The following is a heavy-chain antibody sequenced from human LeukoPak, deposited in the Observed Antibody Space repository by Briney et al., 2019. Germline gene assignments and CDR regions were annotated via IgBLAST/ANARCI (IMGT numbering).Heavy chain of an antibody. V-gene: IGHV3-48*01. CDR1: GFTFSCYS. CDR2: ISSSSSTI. Sequence: PGGSLRLSCAASGFTFSCYSMNWVRQAPGKGLEWVSYISSSSSTIYYADSVKGRFTISRDNAKNSLYLQMNSLRAEDTAVYYCARVGLLGADYYWGQGTLVTVSS. J-gene: IGHJ4*02. CDR3: ARVGLLGADYY. D-gene: IGHD1-26*01.